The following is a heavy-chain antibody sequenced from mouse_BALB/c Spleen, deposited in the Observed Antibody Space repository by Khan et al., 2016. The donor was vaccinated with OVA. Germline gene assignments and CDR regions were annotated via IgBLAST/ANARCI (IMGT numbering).Heavy chain of an antibody. V-gene: IGHV6-6*02. Sequence: VQLKESGGGLVPPGGSMKLSCVASGFSFSNYWMNWVRQSPEKGLEWVAEIRLKSDDYVTYYAVSVKGRFTISRDDSIISVFLQMNNLRAEYTGIYYCCILLWGQGTTLTVSS. CDR1: GFSFSNYW. J-gene: IGHJ2*01. CDR2: IRLKSDDYVT. CDR3: CILL.